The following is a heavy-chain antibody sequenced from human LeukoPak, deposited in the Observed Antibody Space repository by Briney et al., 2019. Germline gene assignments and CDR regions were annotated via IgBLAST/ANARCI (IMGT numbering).Heavy chain of an antibody. J-gene: IGHJ4*02. D-gene: IGHD3-16*01. Sequence: PSETLSLTCAVYGGSFSGYYWSWIRQPPGKGLEWIGEINHSGGTNYNPSLKSRVTISVDTSKNQFSLKLSSVTAADTAVYYCARKGLRRRFDYWGQGTLVTVSS. CDR1: GGSFSGYY. V-gene: IGHV4-34*01. CDR3: ARKGLRRRFDY. CDR2: INHSGGT.